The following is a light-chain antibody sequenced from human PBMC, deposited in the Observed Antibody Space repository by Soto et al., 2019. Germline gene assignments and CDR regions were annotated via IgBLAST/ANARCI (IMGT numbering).Light chain of an antibody. Sequence: EVVLTQSPGTLSLSPGERATLSCRASQSVSSSYLAWYQQKPGQAPRLLIYGASSGATGIPDRFSGSGSGTDFTLTISRLEPEDFAVYYCQQYGSSPRVTFGPGTKVDNK. J-gene: IGKJ3*01. CDR1: QSVSSSY. CDR2: GAS. V-gene: IGKV3-20*01. CDR3: QQYGSSPRVT.